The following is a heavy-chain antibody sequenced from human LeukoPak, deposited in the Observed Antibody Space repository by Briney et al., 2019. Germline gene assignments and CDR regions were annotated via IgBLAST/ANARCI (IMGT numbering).Heavy chain of an antibody. J-gene: IGHJ3*02. CDR2: IYHSGST. CDR1: GGSISSYY. D-gene: IGHD4-23*01. V-gene: IGHV4-59*12. Sequence: SETLSLTCTVSGGSISSYYWSWIRQPPGKGLEWIGSIYHSGSTHYNPSLKSRVTISVDTSKNQFSLKLSSVTAADTAVYYCARLNGGNSLGHAFDIWGQGTMVTVSS. CDR3: ARLNGGNSLGHAFDI.